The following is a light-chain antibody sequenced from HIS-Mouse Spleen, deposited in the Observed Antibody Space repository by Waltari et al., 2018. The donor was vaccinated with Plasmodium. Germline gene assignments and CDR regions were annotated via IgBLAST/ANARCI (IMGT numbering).Light chain of an antibody. J-gene: IGKJ1*01. CDR1: QSISSY. CDR2: AAS. CDR3: QQNYNTWT. Sequence: DIQMTQFPSSLSASVGDRVTITCRASQSISSYLNWYQQKPGKAPKLLIYAASSLQSGVPSRFSVSGSGTDFTLTISSLQPEDFATYYCQQNYNTWTFGQGTKVEIK. V-gene: IGKV1-39*01.